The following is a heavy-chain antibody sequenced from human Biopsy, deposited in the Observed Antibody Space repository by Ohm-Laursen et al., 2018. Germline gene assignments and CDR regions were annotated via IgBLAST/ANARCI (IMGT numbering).Heavy chain of an antibody. CDR2: FRFEDRT. J-gene: IGHJ4*02. D-gene: IGHD1-26*01. Sequence: PSQTLSLTCAVSGGSISNYFWTWIRQPPGKGLVWIGYFRFEDRTSYNSSLKSRATISADTSKNQFSLRLSSVTAADTAVYYCALGGGSYVNFDYWGQGTLVTVSS. CDR3: ALGGGSYVNFDY. V-gene: IGHV4-59*01. CDR1: GGSISNYF.